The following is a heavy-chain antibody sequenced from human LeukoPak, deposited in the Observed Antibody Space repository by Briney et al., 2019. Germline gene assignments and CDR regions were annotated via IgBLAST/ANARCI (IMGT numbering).Heavy chain of an antibody. CDR3: AKDGRVAAAAYYFDY. J-gene: IGHJ4*02. D-gene: IGHD6-13*01. CDR1: GFTFSSHG. V-gene: IGHV3-30*18. Sequence: GGSLRLSCAASGFTFSSHGMHWVRQAPGKGLEWVAVIANDGRDKKYADSVKGRFTISRDNSKNTLYLQMNSLRAEDTAVYYCAKDGRVAAAAYYFDYWGQGTLATVSS. CDR2: IANDGRDK.